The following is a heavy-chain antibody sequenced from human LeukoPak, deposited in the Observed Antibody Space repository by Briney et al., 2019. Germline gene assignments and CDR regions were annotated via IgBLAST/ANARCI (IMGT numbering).Heavy chain of an antibody. D-gene: IGHD6-13*01. CDR1: GGTFNTYA. J-gene: IGHJ4*02. Sequence: SVKVSCKASGGTFNTYAISWVRQAPGQGLEWMGGIIPIFGTANYAQKFQGRVTITADESTSTAYMELSSLRSEDTAVYYCARAGGSSYQDFDYWGQGTLVTVSS. CDR3: ARAGGSSYQDFDY. V-gene: IGHV1-69*01. CDR2: IIPIFGTA.